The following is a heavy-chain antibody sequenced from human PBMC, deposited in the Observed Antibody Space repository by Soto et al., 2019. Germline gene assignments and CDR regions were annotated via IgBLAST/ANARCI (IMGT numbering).Heavy chain of an antibody. J-gene: IGHJ4*01. D-gene: IGHD3-22*01. CDR2: VKSKNDGGTT. Sequence: EVHLVESGGGLVKPGGSLRLSCAASGFTFSNAWINWVRQAPGKGLEWVGRVKSKNDGGTTDFAAPVKGRFAISRDDSKKMVYLEMNSLEPEDTAIYYCTTDSYITSIIVRFDYWGHGTLVTVSS. CDR1: GFTFSNAW. V-gene: IGHV3-15*07. CDR3: TTDSYITSIIVRFDY.